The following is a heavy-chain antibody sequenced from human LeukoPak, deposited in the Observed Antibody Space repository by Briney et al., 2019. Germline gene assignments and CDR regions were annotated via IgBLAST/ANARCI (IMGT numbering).Heavy chain of an antibody. CDR3: ARVGVGSSGWYYYYYYMDV. J-gene: IGHJ6*03. D-gene: IGHD6-19*01. CDR2: MNPNSGNT. V-gene: IGHV1-8*01. Sequence: ASVKVSCKASGYTFTSYDINWVRQATGQGLEWMGWMNPNSGNTGYAQKFQGRVTMTRNTSISTAYMELSSLRSEDTAVYYCARVGVGSSGWYYYYYYMDVWGKGTTVTISS. CDR1: GYTFTSYD.